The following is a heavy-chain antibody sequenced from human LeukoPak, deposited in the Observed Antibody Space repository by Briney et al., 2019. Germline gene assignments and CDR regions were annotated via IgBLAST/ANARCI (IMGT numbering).Heavy chain of an antibody. D-gene: IGHD1-26*01. J-gene: IGHJ5*02. V-gene: IGHV3-21*01. CDR2: ISSSSSYI. Sequence: GGSLRLSCAASGFTFSSYSMNWVRQAPGKGLEWVSSISSSSSYIYYADSVKGRFTISRDNAKNSLYLQMNSLRPEDTAVYYCARALGLEWELLRVGFAPWGQGTLVTVSS. CDR1: GFTFSSYS. CDR3: ARALGLEWELLRVGFAP.